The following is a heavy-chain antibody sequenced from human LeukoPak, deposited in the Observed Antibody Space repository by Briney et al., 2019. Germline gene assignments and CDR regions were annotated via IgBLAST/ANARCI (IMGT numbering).Heavy chain of an antibody. V-gene: IGHV3-20*04. D-gene: IGHD3-22*01. CDR3: ARAKVPYDSSGYTFDY. J-gene: IGHJ4*02. CDR2: INWIGGST. CDR1: GFTFDDYG. Sequence: GGSLRLSCAASGFTFDDYGMSWVRQAPAKGLEWVSGINWIGGSTGYADSVKGRFTISRDNAKNSLYLQMNSLRAEDTALYYRARAKVPYDSSGYTFDYWGQGTLVTVSS.